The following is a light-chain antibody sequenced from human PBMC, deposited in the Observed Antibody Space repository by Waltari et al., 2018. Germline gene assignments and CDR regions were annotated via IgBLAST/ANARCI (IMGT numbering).Light chain of an antibody. J-gene: IGLJ3*02. CDR1: SSAIGSYTY. Sequence: QSALTQPRSVSGSPGQSVTISCTGTSSAIGSYTYVSWYQQHPGKAPKLMIYDVTKRPSGVPDRFSGSKSDNTASLTISGLQAEDEAEYYCCSYAGSYTWVFGGGTKLTVL. CDR2: DVT. V-gene: IGLV2-11*01. CDR3: CSYAGSYTWV.